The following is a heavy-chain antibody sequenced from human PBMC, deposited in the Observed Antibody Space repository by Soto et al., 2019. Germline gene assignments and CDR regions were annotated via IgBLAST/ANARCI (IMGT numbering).Heavy chain of an antibody. Sequence: GGSLRLSCAASGFTFSSYAMSWVRQAPGKGLEWVSAISGSGGSTYYADSVKGRFTISRDNSKNTLYLQMNSLRAEDTAVYYCAKDTGYSSSWYLGEANWFDPWGQGTLVTVSS. CDR2: ISGSGGST. V-gene: IGHV3-23*01. D-gene: IGHD6-13*01. CDR3: AKDTGYSSSWYLGEANWFDP. CDR1: GFTFSSYA. J-gene: IGHJ5*02.